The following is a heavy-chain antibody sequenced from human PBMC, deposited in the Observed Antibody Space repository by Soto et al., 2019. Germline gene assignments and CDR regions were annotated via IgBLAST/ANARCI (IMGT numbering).Heavy chain of an antibody. Sequence: SETLSLTCSVSGGSINNNYYYWGWVRQPPGKGLEWIGSVSFTGTTYYSPSLKSRVTTSIDTSRNQFSLKLTSVTAADTAVYYCARDLWGYCGTDCYPLDVWGQGTTVTVSS. J-gene: IGHJ6*02. D-gene: IGHD2-21*02. CDR1: GGSINNNYYY. V-gene: IGHV4-39*02. CDR2: VSFTGTT. CDR3: ARDLWGYCGTDCYPLDV.